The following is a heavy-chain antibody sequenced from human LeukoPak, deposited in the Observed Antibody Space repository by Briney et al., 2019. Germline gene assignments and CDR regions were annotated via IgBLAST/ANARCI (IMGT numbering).Heavy chain of an antibody. J-gene: IGHJ6*02. CDR2: ISSSGSTI. Sequence: GGSLRLSCAASGFTFSSHSMNWVRQAPGKGLEWVSYISSSGSTIYYADSVKGRFTISRDNAKNSLYLQMNSLRAEDTAVYYCARDRVSTLYYYYGMDVWGQGTTVTVSS. CDR1: GFTFSSHS. V-gene: IGHV3-48*04. CDR3: ARDRVSTLYYYYGMDV.